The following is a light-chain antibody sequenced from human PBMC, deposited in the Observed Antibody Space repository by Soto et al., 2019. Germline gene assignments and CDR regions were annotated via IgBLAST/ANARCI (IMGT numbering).Light chain of an antibody. CDR2: EAS. J-gene: IGKJ1*01. CDR3: QQNGSLPRT. CDR1: QTVRSNY. Sequence: ENVLTQSPGTLSLSPGERATLSCRASQTVRSNYLAWYQQKPGQTPRLLIYEASSRFTGIPDRFTGSGSGTDFTLTINRLEPEDFAIYFCQQNGSLPRTFGQGSKVEVK. V-gene: IGKV3-20*01.